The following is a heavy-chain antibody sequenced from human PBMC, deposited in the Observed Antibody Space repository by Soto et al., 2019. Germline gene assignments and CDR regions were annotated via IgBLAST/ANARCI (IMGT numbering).Heavy chain of an antibody. V-gene: IGHV1-18*01. J-gene: IGHJ4*02. D-gene: IGHD3-22*01. CDR2: ISAYNGNT. Sequence: ASVKVSCKASGYTFTSYGISWVRQAPGQGLEWMGWISAYNGNTNYAQKLQGRVTMTTDTSTSTAYMELRSLRSDDTAVYYCAREPRDSSGYPNCHLDYWGQGTLVTVSS. CDR1: GYTFTSYG. CDR3: AREPRDSSGYPNCHLDY.